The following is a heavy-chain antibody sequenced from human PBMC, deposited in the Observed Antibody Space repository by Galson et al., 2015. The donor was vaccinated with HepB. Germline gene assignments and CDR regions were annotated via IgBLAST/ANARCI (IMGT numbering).Heavy chain of an antibody. V-gene: IGHV3-72*01. CDR1: GFTFSDHY. D-gene: IGHD1-26*01. Sequence: SLRLSCAASGFTFSDHYMVWVRQAPGKGLEWLGLARNKLYNHATEYAASVKARFTISRDDSRNSLYLQMKSLKIEDTAVYFCVRGPTGSYRPLDFWGQGTLVTVSS. CDR3: VRGPTGSYRPLDF. CDR2: ARNKLYNHAT. J-gene: IGHJ4*02.